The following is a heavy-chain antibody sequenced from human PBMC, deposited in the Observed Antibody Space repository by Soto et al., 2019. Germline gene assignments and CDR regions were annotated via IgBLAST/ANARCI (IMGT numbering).Heavy chain of an antibody. CDR1: EFTFSNYA. D-gene: IGHD6-13*01. J-gene: IGHJ4*02. Sequence: EVQLLESGGGLVQPGGSLRLSCAASEFTFSNYAVTWVRHAPGKGLERVSTISGSGGSTYYADSVKGRFTISRDTSKNTLYLQMNSLRADDSAVYYCAKDQGSSWYEIDYWGQGTLVTVAS. V-gene: IGHV3-23*01. CDR2: ISGSGGST. CDR3: AKDQGSSWYEIDY.